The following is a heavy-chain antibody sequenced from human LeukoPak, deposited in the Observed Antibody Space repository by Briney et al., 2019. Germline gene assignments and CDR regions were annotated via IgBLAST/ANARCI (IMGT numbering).Heavy chain of an antibody. Sequence: ASVKVSCKASGYTFTNYDINWVRQATGQGLEWMGYMKPNSGNTGYAQKFQGRVTMTRNTSISTAYMELSSLRSEDTAVYYCATGRYCSSTSCYTTAFDIWGQGTMVTVSS. CDR1: GYTFTNYD. CDR3: ATGRYCSSTSCYTTAFDI. CDR2: MKPNSGNT. V-gene: IGHV1-8*01. D-gene: IGHD2-2*02. J-gene: IGHJ3*02.